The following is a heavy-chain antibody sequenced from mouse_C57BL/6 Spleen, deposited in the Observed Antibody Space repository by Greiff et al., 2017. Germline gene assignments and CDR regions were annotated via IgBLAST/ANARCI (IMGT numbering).Heavy chain of an antibody. V-gene: IGHV5-6*02. CDR3: ARRRGSSGYGFAY. J-gene: IGHJ3*01. CDR1: GFTFSSYG. D-gene: IGHD3-2*02. Sequence: EVKLVESGGDLVKPGGSLKLSCAASGFTFSSYGMSWVRQTPDKRLEWVATISSGGSYTYYPDSVKGRVTISRDNAKNTLYLQMSSLKSEDTAMYYCARRRGSSGYGFAYWGQGTLVTVSA. CDR2: ISSGGSYT.